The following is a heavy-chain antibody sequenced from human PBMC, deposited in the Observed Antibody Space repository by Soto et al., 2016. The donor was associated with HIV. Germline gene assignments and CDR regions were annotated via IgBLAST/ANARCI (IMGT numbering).Heavy chain of an antibody. D-gene: IGHD3-9*01. V-gene: IGHV4-59*01. CDR2: ISYSGST. J-gene: IGHJ4*02. Sequence: QVQLQESGPGLVKPSETLSLICTVSGGSISNYYWTWIRQPPGKGLEWIGYISYSGSTNYNPSLKSRVTISVDTSKNQFSLKLSSVTAADTAIYYCARDLPLYDILTGYSPSYYFDYWGQGTWSPSPQ. CDR3: ARDLPLYDILTGYSPSYYFDY. CDR1: GGSISNYY.